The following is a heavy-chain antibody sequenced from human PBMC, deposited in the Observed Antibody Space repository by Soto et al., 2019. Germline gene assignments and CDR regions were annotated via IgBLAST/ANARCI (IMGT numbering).Heavy chain of an antibody. CDR2: IDWDDDK. J-gene: IGHJ3*02. V-gene: IGHV2-70*01. D-gene: IGHD6-19*01. CDR3: ARMNLHRTYSSGCPPEAFDI. CDR1: GFSLITSGMC. Sequence: SGPTLVNPTQTLPLTCTFSGFSLITSGMCLSWIRQPPGKALEWLALIDWDDDKYYSTSLKTRLTLSKDNSKNQVVLTMTNMDPVDTATYYCARMNLHRTYSSGCPPEAFDIWGQGTMVTVSS.